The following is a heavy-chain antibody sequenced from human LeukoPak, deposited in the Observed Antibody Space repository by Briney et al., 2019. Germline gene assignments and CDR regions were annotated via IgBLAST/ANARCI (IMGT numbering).Heavy chain of an antibody. D-gene: IGHD3-16*02. CDR3: AKTGYGYIWGSYRPTFFDY. CDR2: ISGSGGST. CDR1: GFTFSSYA. Sequence: PGGSLRLSCAASGFTFSSYAMSWVRQAPGKGLEWVSAISGSGGSTYYADSVKGRFTISRDNSKNTLYLQMNSLRAEDTAVYYCAKTGYGYIWGSYRPTFFDYWGQGTLVTVSS. J-gene: IGHJ4*02. V-gene: IGHV3-23*01.